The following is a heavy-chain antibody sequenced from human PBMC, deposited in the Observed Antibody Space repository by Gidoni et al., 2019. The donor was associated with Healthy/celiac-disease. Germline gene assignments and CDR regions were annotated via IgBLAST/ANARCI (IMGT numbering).Heavy chain of an antibody. CDR2: SSGRGGST. CDR1: VFTFSSYA. V-gene: IGHV3-23*01. Sequence: EVQLLESVGGLVQPGGSLSLSCASSVFTFSSYAMSWVRQAPGKGLEWVSESSGRGGSTYYADSVKGRFTISRDNSKNTLYLQRNSLRAEETAVYYCAKVGGSGWWAFDYWGQGTLVTVSS. D-gene: IGHD6-19*01. CDR3: AKVGGSGWWAFDY. J-gene: IGHJ4*02.